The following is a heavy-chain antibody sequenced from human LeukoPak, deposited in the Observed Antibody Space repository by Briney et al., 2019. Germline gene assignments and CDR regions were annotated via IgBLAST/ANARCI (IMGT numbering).Heavy chain of an antibody. CDR2: IHHGGST. CDR1: GDSINNNIW. V-gene: IGHV4-4*02. D-gene: IGHD3-9*01. Sequence: SGTLSLTCAVSGDSINNNIWWTWVRQPPGKGLEWIGEIHHGGSTNYKPSLKSRVTISVDKSKNQFSLKLTSVTAADTAIYYCARKSATDYYETDYWAREPWSPSPQ. J-gene: IGHJ4*02. CDR3: ARKSATDYYETDY.